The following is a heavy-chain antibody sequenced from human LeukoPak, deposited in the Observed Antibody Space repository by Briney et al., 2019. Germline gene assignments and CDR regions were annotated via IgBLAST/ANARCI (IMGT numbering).Heavy chain of an antibody. V-gene: IGHV4-59*01. D-gene: IGHD5-18*01. J-gene: IGHJ3*02. CDR3: ARFSSAMAGASDI. CDR1: GGSISPYY. Sequence: SETLSLTCAVSGGSISPYYWTWIRQPPGKGLESIGYIYYSGTTNYNPSLKSRVTISVDTSKNQISLKLSSMTAADTAVYFCARFSSAMAGASDIWGQGTVVTVSS. CDR2: IYYSGTT.